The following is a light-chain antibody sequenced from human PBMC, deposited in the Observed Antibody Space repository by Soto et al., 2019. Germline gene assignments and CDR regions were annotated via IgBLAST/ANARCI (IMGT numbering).Light chain of an antibody. J-gene: IGLJ1*01. CDR3: CSYVGGYSYV. CDR2: DVS. Sequence: VLTPPRSVSGSPGQSVTVSCIGTSSDVGDYNSVSWYQQHPGKAPKLMIYDVSKRPSGVPDRFSGSKSGNTASLTISGLQAEDEADYYCCSYVGGYSYVFGIGTKVTVL. V-gene: IGLV2-11*01. CDR1: SSDVGDYNS.